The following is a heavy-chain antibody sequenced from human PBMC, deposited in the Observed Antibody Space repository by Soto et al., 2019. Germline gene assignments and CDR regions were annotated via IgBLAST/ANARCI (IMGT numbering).Heavy chain of an antibody. CDR1: GFSLSTSGVG. D-gene: IGHD3-10*01. V-gene: IGHV2-5*02. CDR3: AHRLNLALWLNAFDI. J-gene: IGHJ3*02. Sequence: QITLKESGPTLVKPTQTLTLTCTFSGFSLSTSGVGVGWIRQPPGKALEWLALIYWDDDKRYSPSLKSRLTITKDTSKNQVVLTMTHMDPLDTATYYCAHRLNLALWLNAFDIWGQGTMVTVSS. CDR2: IYWDDDK.